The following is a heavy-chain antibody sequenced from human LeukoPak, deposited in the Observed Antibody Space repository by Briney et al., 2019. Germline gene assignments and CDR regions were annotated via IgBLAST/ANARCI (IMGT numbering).Heavy chain of an antibody. CDR2: MNPNSGHT. J-gene: IGHJ4*02. V-gene: IGHV1-8*01. CDR3: ARGITSDY. CDR1: GYTFTSYD. Sequence: ASVKVSCKASGYTFTSYDVSWVRQASGQGLEWVGWMNPNSGHTGYAQNFQGRVTMTRDTSISTAYMELTSLRSEDTAIYYCARGITSDYWGQGILITVSS.